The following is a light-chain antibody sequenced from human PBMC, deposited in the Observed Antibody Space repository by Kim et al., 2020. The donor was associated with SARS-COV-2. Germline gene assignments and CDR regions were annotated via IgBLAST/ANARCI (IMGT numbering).Light chain of an antibody. CDR2: GAS. CDR3: QQYKNWPPRT. Sequence: EIVMTQSPATLSVSPGERATLSCRASQFVSSNVDWYQQKPGQAPRLLIFGASTRATAIPARFSGSGSGTEFTLTINSLQSEDFAVYYCQQYKNWPPRTFGQGTKVDIK. V-gene: IGKV3-15*01. J-gene: IGKJ1*01. CDR1: QFVSSN.